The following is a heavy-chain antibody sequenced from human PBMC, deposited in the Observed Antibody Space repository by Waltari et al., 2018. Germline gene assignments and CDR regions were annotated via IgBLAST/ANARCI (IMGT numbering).Heavy chain of an antibody. J-gene: IGHJ1*01. D-gene: IGHD3-10*01. Sequence: EVILVESGGGLIQPGGSVTISCAVSGFPVSSTSMTWVRHAPEKGLQWVSVLHTGGQTLYGNSVKGRFTISRDTSKNTLNLHSNNVGVDDTGTYFCARVLSSYFQHWGRGALVIVS. CDR1: GFPVSSTS. V-gene: IGHV3-53*01. CDR3: ARVLSSYFQH. CDR2: LHTGGQT.